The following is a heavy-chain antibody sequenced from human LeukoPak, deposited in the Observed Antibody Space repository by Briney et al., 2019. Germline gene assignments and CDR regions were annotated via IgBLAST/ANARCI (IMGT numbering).Heavy chain of an antibody. V-gene: IGHV3-30-3*01. CDR3: ASSGGKSYGSGSYCRY. D-gene: IGHD3-10*01. CDR1: GLTVSNNY. J-gene: IGHJ4*02. Sequence: GGSLRLSCAASGLTVSNNYMSWLRQAPGKGLEWLAVISYDGSNKYHADSVKGRFTISRDNSKNTLYLQMNSLRAEDTAVYYCASSGGKSYGSGSYCRYWGQGSLVTVSS. CDR2: ISYDGSNK.